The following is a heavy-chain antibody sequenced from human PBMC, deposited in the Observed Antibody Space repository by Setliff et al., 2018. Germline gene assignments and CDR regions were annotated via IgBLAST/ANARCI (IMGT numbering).Heavy chain of an antibody. V-gene: IGHV3-7*03. J-gene: IGHJ4*02. Sequence: AGGSLRLSCVASGFTFSNYWMNWVRQAPGKGLEWVANIKQDGSEKNYVDSVKGRFTISRDNARNSLYLQMNSLRAENTAVYYCAREQFVGDYWGQGTLVTVSS. CDR3: AREQFVGDY. D-gene: IGHD3-10*01. CDR2: IKQDGSEK. CDR1: GFTFSNYW.